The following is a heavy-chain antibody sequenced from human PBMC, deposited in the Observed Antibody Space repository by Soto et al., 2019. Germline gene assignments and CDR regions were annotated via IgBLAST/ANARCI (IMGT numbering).Heavy chain of an antibody. CDR2: INQDGSEK. CDR3: ARDRGWYGIDY. CDR1: GLTFSSYW. V-gene: IGHV3-7*01. D-gene: IGHD6-19*01. Sequence: GGSLRLSCAVSGLTFSSYWMSWVRQAPGKGLEGVANINQDGSEKYYVDSVKGRFTISRDNAKNSLYLQLNSLRAEDTAVYYCARDRGWYGIDYWGQGTLVTVSS. J-gene: IGHJ4*02.